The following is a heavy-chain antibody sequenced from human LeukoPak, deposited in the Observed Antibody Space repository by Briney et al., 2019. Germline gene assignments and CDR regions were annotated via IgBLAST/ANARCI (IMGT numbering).Heavy chain of an antibody. D-gene: IGHD6-13*01. CDR3: AKGIAAAGFVDSDFEC. CDR1: GFTFISYA. CDR2: ISASGGGS. Sequence: AGGSLSLSCAASGFTFISYAMTWVRQAPGMGLEWVSVISASGGGSYYADSVKDRFTISRDNSKNTLYLQINSLRAEDTAVYFCAKGIAAAGFVDSDFECWGQGNSVTVSS. V-gene: IGHV3-23*01. J-gene: IGHJ4*02.